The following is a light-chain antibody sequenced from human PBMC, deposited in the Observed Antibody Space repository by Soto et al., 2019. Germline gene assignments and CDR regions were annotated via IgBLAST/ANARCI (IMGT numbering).Light chain of an antibody. Sequence: QSVLTQPPSVSGSPGQSVTVSCTGTSSDVGSYDRVSWYQQPPGTAPKLIIYEVSNRPSGVPDRFSGSKSGNTASLTISGLQPEDEADYYCSSFTSSSTLVFGGGTKLTVL. V-gene: IGLV2-18*02. CDR3: SSFTSSSTLV. J-gene: IGLJ2*01. CDR1: SSDVGSYDR. CDR2: EVS.